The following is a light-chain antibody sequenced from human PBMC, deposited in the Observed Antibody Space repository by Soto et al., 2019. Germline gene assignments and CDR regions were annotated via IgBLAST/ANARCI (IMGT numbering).Light chain of an antibody. J-gene: IGLJ7*01. Sequence: QSVLTQPPSASGTPGQRVTISCSGSSSNIGSNSVYWYQHLPGTAPKVLIYRNNQRPSGVPDRFSGSKSGTSASLAISGLRSDDEDDYYCAVWDDSLIGPVFGGGTQLTVL. CDR2: RNN. CDR1: SSNIGSNS. V-gene: IGLV1-47*01. CDR3: AVWDDSLIGPV.